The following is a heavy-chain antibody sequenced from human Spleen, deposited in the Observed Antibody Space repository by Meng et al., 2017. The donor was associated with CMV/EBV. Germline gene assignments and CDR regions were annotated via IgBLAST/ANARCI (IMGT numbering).Heavy chain of an antibody. J-gene: IGHJ6*02. Sequence: SGFTFSNFAMSWVRQAPGKGLEWVSAISASGASPYYADSVKGRFSISRDNSKNTLYLQMNSLRADDTAVYYCAKGGTSYYYYGIDVWGQGTLVTVSS. CDR2: ISASGASP. CDR1: GFTFSNFA. V-gene: IGHV3-23*01. CDR3: AKGGTSYYYYGIDV. D-gene: IGHD1-1*01.